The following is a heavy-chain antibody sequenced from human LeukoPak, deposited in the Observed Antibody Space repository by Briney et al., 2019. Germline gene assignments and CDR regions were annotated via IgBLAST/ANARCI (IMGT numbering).Heavy chain of an antibody. V-gene: IGHV3-53*04. CDR2: IYSGGST. CDR3: ARSSRVRGVIGWFDP. Sequence: GGSLRLSCAASGFTVSSNYMSWVRQAPGKGLKWVSVIYSGGSTYYADSVKGRFTISRHNSKNTLYLQMNSLRAEDTAVYYCARSSRVRGVIGWFDPWGQGTLVTVSS. J-gene: IGHJ5*02. D-gene: IGHD3-10*01. CDR1: GFTVSSNY.